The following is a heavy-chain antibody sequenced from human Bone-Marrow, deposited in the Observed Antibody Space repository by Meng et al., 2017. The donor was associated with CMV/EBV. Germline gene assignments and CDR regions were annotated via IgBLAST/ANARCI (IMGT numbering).Heavy chain of an antibody. J-gene: IGHJ4*02. CDR1: GFIFSRYW. CDR2: IRQNASEI. Sequence: ETLSLTCAASGFIFSRYWMTWVRQAPGKGLEWVANIRQNASEIYYMDSVKGRFTISRDDAKNSLYLQMNSLRAEDTAVYYCARDLPFDSWGQGILVTVSS. CDR3: ARDLPFDS. V-gene: IGHV3-7*01.